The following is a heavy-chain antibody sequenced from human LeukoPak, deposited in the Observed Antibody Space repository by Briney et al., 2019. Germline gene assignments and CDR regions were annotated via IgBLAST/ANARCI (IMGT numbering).Heavy chain of an antibody. CDR2: ISAYNGNT. CDR3: ARVRIAARPPTTSYYGMDV. D-gene: IGHD6-6*01. V-gene: IGHV1-18*01. CDR1: GYTFTSYG. Sequence: ASVKVSCKASGYTFTSYGISWVRQAPGHGLEWMGWISAYNGNTNYAQKLQGRVTMTTDTSTSTAYMELRSLRSDDTAVYYCARVRIAARPPTTSYYGMDVWGQGTTVTVSS. J-gene: IGHJ6*02.